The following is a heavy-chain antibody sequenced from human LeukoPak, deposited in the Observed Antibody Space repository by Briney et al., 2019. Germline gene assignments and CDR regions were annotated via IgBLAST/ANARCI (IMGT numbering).Heavy chain of an antibody. CDR1: GFTSSAYW. D-gene: IGHD6-13*01. CDR2: VNSDGSIT. CDR3: AREGVAAAGSDRTAYYYYYYMDV. V-gene: IGHV3-74*01. J-gene: IGHJ6*03. Sequence: GGSLRLSCAASGFTSSAYWMHWVRQAPGRGLVWVSGVNSDGSITTYADSVKGRFTISRDNAKNTLYLQMNSLRAEDTAVYYCAREGVAAAGSDRTAYYYYYYMDVWGKGTTVTVSS.